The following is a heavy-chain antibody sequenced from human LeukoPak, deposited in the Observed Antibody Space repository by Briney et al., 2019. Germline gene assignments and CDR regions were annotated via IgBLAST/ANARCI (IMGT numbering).Heavy chain of an antibody. D-gene: IGHD3-3*01. V-gene: IGHV4-38-2*02. Sequence: SETLSLTCTVSGYSISSGYYWGWIRQPPGKGLEWIGSIYHSGSTYYNPSLKSRVTISVDTSKNQFSLKLSSVTAADTAVYYCARGSYYYDFWSGYGGSEYFQHWGQGTLVTVSS. CDR1: GYSISSGYY. CDR3: ARGSYYYDFWSGYGGSEYFQH. J-gene: IGHJ1*01. CDR2: IYHSGST.